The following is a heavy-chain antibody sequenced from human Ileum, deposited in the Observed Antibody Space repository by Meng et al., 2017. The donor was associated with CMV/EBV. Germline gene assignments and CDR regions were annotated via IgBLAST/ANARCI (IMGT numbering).Heavy chain of an antibody. CDR3: AKHGAAIAYYYGMDV. Sequence: GESLKISCAASGITFSSYAMSWVRQAPGKGLEWVSAISGSGGSIDYAGSVKGRFTMSRDDSKNTLYLQMNSLRAEDTAVYYCAKHGAAIAYYYGMDVWGQGTTVTVS. CDR2: ISGSGGSI. D-gene: IGHD2-2*02. V-gene: IGHV3-23*01. CDR1: GITFSSYA. J-gene: IGHJ6*02.